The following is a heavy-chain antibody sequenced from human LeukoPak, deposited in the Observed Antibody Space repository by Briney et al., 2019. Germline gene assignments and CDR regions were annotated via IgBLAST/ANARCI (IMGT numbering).Heavy chain of an antibody. CDR2: ISGYNGNT. V-gene: IGHV1-18*01. J-gene: IGHJ6*03. D-gene: IGHD2-15*01. CDR1: GYTFTSYG. CDR3: ARDLGRRCSGGRCYYYYNYMDV. Sequence: GASVKVSCEASGYTFTSYGISWVRQAPGQGLEWMGWISGYNGNTNYAQKLQGRVTMTTDTSTSTAYMELRSLRSDDTAVYYCARDLGRRCSGGRCYYYYNYMDVWGKGATVTISS.